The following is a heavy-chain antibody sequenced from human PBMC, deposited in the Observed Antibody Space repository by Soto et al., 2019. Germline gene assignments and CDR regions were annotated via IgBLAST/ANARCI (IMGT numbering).Heavy chain of an antibody. D-gene: IGHD2-15*01. CDR2: IYHSGSF. CDR1: GDSVSSGTYS. V-gene: IGHV4-30-2*01. J-gene: IGHJ4*02. CDR3: ARASGYCSGGTCFPFDY. Sequence: TLSLTCAVSGDSVSSGTYSWNWIRQPPGKGLEWIGYIYHSGSFYYNPSLKSRVTISVDRSKNQFSLNLNSVTAADTAVYYCARASGYCSGGTCFPFDYWGRGTLVTVSS.